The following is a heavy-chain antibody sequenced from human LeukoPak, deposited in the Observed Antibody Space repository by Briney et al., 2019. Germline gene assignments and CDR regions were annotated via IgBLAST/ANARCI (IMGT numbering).Heavy chain of an antibody. J-gene: IGHJ5*02. D-gene: IGHD2-2*01. CDR3: AREVDAAAAYNWFDP. V-gene: IGHV4-4*07. CDR2: IYGSGTT. Sequence: SETLSLTCTVSGGSVSNYYWSWVRQPAGKGLEWIGRIYGSGTTRYNPSLQSRVTMSVDVSKNQFSLKLTSMTAADTAVYYCAREVDAAAAYNWFDPWGQGTLVTVSS. CDR1: GGSVSNYY.